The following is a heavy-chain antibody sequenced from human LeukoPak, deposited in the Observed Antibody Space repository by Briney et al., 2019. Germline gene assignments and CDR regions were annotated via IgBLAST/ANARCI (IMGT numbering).Heavy chain of an antibody. CDR1: GYSFTRYA. V-gene: IGHV1-18*01. D-gene: IGHD2-15*01. Sequence: GASVKVSCKASGYSFTRYAIMWVRQAPGQGLEWMGWISTYNGDTNYAQQLQGRVTMTTDTSTSTAYMELRSLTSDDTAVYYCARDRAVVVVAAILSYWGQGTLVTVSS. J-gene: IGHJ4*02. CDR3: ARDRAVVVVAAILSY. CDR2: ISTYNGDT.